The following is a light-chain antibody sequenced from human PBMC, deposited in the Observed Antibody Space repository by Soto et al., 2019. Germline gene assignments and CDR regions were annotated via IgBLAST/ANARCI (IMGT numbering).Light chain of an antibody. CDR1: QSINTW. CDR2: KAS. J-gene: IGKJ3*01. Sequence: DIQMTQSPSTLSASIGDRVTITCRASQSINTWLAWYQQKPGKAPKLLIYKASTLESGVPSRFSGSGSGTEFTLTIGCLQLDDFATYYCQHYNSYSEFTFGP. V-gene: IGKV1-5*03. CDR3: QHYNSYSEFT.